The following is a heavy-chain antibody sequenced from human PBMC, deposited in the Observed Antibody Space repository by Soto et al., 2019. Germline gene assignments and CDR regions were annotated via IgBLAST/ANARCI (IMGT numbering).Heavy chain of an antibody. CDR2: INDRGSNA. CDR3: AKAGYVWGSYRYTRPDAFER. V-gene: IGHV3-23*01. D-gene: IGHD3-16*02. Sequence: PGGSLRLSCTASGFAFMTYGMNWVRQAPGKGLEWVANINDRGSNAVYADSAKGRFTISRDNSRNTLTLQMNTLRADDTAVYYCAKAGYVWGSYRYTRPDAFERRGQGTMVT. J-gene: IGHJ3*02. CDR1: GFAFMTYG.